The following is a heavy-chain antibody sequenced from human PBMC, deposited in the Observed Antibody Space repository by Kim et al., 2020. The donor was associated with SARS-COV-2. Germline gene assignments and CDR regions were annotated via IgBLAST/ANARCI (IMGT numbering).Heavy chain of an antibody. Sequence: GGSLRLSCAASGFTFSSYWMSWVRQAPGKGLEWVANIKYDGSHKYYADSVKGRFTISRDNAKNSQYLQMNSLGAEDTAVYYCARPYGSGSYYYYYGMDVWGQGTTVTVSS. V-gene: IGHV3-7*03. CDR1: GFTFSSYW. CDR3: ARPYGSGSYYYYYGMDV. D-gene: IGHD3-10*01. CDR2: IKYDGSHK. J-gene: IGHJ6*02.